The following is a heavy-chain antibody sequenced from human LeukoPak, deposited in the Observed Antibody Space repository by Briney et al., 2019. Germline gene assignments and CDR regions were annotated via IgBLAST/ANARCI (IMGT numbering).Heavy chain of an antibody. CDR1: GGSISSYY. CDR3: ASLGYCSSTSCYGTFDY. CDR2: IYYSGST. D-gene: IGHD2-2*01. J-gene: IGHJ4*02. V-gene: IGHV4-59*01. Sequence: SETLSLTCTVSGGSISSYYWSWIRRPPGKGLEWIGYIYYSGSTIYNPSLKSRVTISVDTSKNQFSLKLSSVTAADTAVYYCASLGYCSSTSCYGTFDYWGQGTLVTVSS.